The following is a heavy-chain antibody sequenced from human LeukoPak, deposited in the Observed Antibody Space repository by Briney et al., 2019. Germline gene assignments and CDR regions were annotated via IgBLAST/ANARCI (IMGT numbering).Heavy chain of an antibody. CDR1: GFTFSSYG. CDR3: ARDRSSWFDP. Sequence: GRSLRLSCAASGFTFSSYGMHWVRQAPGKGLGWVAVIWYDGSNKYYADSVKGRFTISRDNSKNTLYLQMNSLRAEDTAVYYCARDRSSWFDPWGQGTLVTVSS. J-gene: IGHJ5*02. CDR2: IWYDGSNK. V-gene: IGHV3-33*01.